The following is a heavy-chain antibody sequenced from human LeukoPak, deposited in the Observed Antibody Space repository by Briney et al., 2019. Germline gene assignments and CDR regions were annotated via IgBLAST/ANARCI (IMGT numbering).Heavy chain of an antibody. D-gene: IGHD1-26*01. CDR1: NYPFTRYG. Sequence: ASVKVSCTASNYPFTRYGISWVRQAPGQGLEWMGWISGSNGNTNYAQKFQGRVSMTADASTGTAYLELRSLRSDDTAVYYCARSGRGTYYYFDLWGQGTLVTVSS. CDR2: ISGSNGNT. V-gene: IGHV1-18*01. CDR3: ARSGRGTYYYFDL. J-gene: IGHJ4*02.